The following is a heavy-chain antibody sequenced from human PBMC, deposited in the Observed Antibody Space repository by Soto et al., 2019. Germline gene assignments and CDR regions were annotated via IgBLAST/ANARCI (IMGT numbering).Heavy chain of an antibody. D-gene: IGHD2-15*01. CDR3: SRYLRCSGGSCIDY. J-gene: IGHJ4*02. CDR1: GFTFSSYS. V-gene: IGHV3-21*01. Sequence: EVQLVESGGGLVKPGGSLRLSCAASGFTFSSYSMNWVRQAPGNGLEWVSSIISSSSYIYYADSVKGRFTISRDNAKNSLYLQMNSLRAEDTGVYYWSRYLRCSGGSCIDYCGQGTVVTVSS. CDR2: IISSSSYI.